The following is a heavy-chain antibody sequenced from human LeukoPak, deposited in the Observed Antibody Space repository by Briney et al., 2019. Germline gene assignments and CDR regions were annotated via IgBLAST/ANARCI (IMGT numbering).Heavy chain of an antibody. CDR2: INHSGST. CDR3: ARGTPYYDYVWGSYRAYYFDY. Sequence: PSETLSLTCAVYGGSFSGYYWSWIRQPPGKGLEWIGEINHSGSTNYNPSLKSRVTISVDTSKNQFSLKLGSVTAADTAVYYCARGTPYYDYVWGSYRAYYFDYWGQGTLVTVSS. J-gene: IGHJ4*02. V-gene: IGHV4-34*01. CDR1: GGSFSGYY. D-gene: IGHD3-16*02.